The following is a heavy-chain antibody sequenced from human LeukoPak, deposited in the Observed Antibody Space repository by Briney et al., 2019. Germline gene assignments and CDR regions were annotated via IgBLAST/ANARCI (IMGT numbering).Heavy chain of an antibody. CDR2: IIPIFGTA. Sequence: ASVNVSCTASGGTFSSYAISWVRQAPGQGLEWMGGIIPIFGTANYAQKFQGRVTITAGESTSTAYMELSSLRSEDTAVYYCHIVVVPAAAGGPDYWGQGTLVTVSS. V-gene: IGHV1-69*13. J-gene: IGHJ4*02. CDR1: GGTFSSYA. CDR3: HIVVVPAAAGGPDY. D-gene: IGHD2-2*01.